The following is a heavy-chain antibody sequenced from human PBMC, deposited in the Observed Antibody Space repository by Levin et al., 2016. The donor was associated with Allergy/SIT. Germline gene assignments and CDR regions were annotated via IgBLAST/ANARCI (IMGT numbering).Heavy chain of an antibody. V-gene: IGHV4-59*01. Sequence: RQAPGKGLEWIGYIYYSGSTNYNPSLKSRVTISVDTSKNQFSLKLSSVTAADTAVYYCARKRDYYYGMDVWGQGTTVTVSS. J-gene: IGHJ6*02. CDR3: ARKRDYYYGMDV. CDR2: IYYSGST.